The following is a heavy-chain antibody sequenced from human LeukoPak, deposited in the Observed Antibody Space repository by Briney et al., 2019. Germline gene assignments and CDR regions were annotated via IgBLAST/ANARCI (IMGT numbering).Heavy chain of an antibody. CDR3: AREFSFGRADY. CDR1: GFTFSNYG. Sequence: PGGSLRLSCAASGFTFSNYGMHWVRQAPGKGLEWVALIWYDGSNKYYADSVKGRFTISRDNSKNTLYLQVNSLRAEDTAVYYCAREFSFGRADYWGQGTLVTVSS. V-gene: IGHV3-33*01. J-gene: IGHJ4*02. CDR2: IWYDGSNK. D-gene: IGHD5-18*01.